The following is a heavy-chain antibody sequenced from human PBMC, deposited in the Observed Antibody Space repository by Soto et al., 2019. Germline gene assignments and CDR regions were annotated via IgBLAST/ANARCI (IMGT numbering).Heavy chain of an antibody. CDR1: GDSISIDSYY. CDR2: IYYSGSI. Sequence: SETLSLTCTVSGDSISIDSYYWGWIRQAPGKGLEWIGSIYYSGSIYYNPSLQSRVTISVDTSKNQFSLKLSSVTAADTAVYYGVRLAGYYYYNMDVWRQGTTVTVSS. J-gene: IGHJ6*02. CDR3: VRLAGYYYYNMDV. V-gene: IGHV4-39*01. D-gene: IGHD3-16*01.